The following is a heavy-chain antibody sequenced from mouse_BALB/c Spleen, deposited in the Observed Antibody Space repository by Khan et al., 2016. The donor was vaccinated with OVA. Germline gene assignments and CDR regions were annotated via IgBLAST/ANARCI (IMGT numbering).Heavy chain of an antibody. V-gene: IGHV5-6*01. CDR1: GFIFSSYG. CDR3: TRFITTTTGDYYAMDY. CDR2: ISSDGTYT. J-gene: IGHJ4*01. D-gene: IGHD1-2*01. Sequence: EVELVESGGDLVNPGGSLKLSCAASGFIFSSYGMSWVRQTPDKRLEWVATISSDGTYTYYPDSVKGRFTISRDSAKNTLSLQMSSLKSEDTAMYYCTRFITTTTGDYYAMDYWGQGTSVTVSS.